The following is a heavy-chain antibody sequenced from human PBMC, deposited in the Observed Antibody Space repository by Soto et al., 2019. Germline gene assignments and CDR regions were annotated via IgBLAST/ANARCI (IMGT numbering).Heavy chain of an antibody. J-gene: IGHJ3*02. CDR2: ISYDGSNK. Sequence: GGSLRLSCAASGFTFSSYGMHWVRQAPGKGLEWVAVISYDGSNKYYADSVKGRFTISRDNSKNTLYLQMNSLRAEDTAVYYCAKDRVAAGRSLGAFDIWGQGTMVTVSS. D-gene: IGHD6-13*01. CDR1: GFTFSSYG. CDR3: AKDRVAAGRSLGAFDI. V-gene: IGHV3-30*18.